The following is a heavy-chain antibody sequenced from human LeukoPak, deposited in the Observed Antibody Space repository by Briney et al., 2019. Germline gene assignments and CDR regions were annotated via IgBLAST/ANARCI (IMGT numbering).Heavy chain of an antibody. CDR3: ARVGSYYYYGMDV. CDR2: IYSGGST. V-gene: IGHV3-53*01. Sequence: GGSLRLSSAASGFTVSSNYMSWVRQAPGKGLEWVSVIYSGGSTYYADSVKGRFTISRDNSKNTLYLQMNSLRAEDTAVYYCARVGSYYYYGMDVWGQGTTVTVSS. J-gene: IGHJ6*02. CDR1: GFTVSSNY.